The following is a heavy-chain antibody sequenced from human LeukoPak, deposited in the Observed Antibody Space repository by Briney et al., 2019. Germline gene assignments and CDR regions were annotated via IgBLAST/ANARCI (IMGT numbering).Heavy chain of an antibody. CDR2: IYTSGST. V-gene: IGHV4-61*02. CDR3: ARVWGTAGYDSSGYCSFHWFDP. CDR1: GGSISSGSYY. J-gene: IGHJ5*02. Sequence: PSETLSLTCTVSGGSISSGSYYWSWIRQPAGKGLEWIGRIYTSGSTNYNPSLKSRVTISVDTSKNQFSLKLSSVTAADTAVYYCARVWGTAGYDSSGYCSFHWFDPWGQGTLVTVSS. D-gene: IGHD3-22*01.